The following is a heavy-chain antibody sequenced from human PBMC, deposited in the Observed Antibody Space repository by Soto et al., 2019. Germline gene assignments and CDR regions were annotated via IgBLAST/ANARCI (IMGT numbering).Heavy chain of an antibody. V-gene: IGHV3-11*01. D-gene: IGHD2-8*01. CDR1: GFTFSDYY. Sequence: QVRLVESGGGLVKPGGSLRLSCVASGFTFSDYYMSWIRRAPGTGLEWLSDINRNGRNKDYADSVRGRFTISRDHAKTSLFLEMNGLSVEDTAVYYCARRRRTDMDHIVLMHDFEFWGQGTLVTVSS. CDR2: INRNGRNK. CDR3: ARRRRTDMDHIVLMHDFEF. J-gene: IGHJ4*02.